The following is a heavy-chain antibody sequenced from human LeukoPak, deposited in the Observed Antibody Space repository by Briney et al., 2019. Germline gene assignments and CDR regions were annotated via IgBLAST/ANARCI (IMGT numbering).Heavy chain of an antibody. CDR1: GFTFSSYS. Sequence: PGGSLRLSYAASGFTFSSYSMNWVRQAPGEGLEWVSSISSSSSYIYYADSVKGRFTISRDNAKNSLYLQMNSLRAEDTAVYYCARRYCSGGSCYPGAFDYWGQGTLVTVSS. V-gene: IGHV3-21*01. CDR2: ISSSSSYI. CDR3: ARRYCSGGSCYPGAFDY. J-gene: IGHJ4*02. D-gene: IGHD2-15*01.